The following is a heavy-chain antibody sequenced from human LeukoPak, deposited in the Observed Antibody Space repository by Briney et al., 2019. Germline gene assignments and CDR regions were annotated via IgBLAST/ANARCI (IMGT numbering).Heavy chain of an antibody. CDR1: GYSLTSYG. J-gene: IGHJ4*02. CDR2: ISANNGNT. D-gene: IGHD2-2*01. Sequence: GASAKVSCKASGYSLTSYGINWVRQAPGQGLEWMGWISANNGNTKYAQKLQGRVSMTTDTSTSTAYMELRSLRSDDTAVYYCARGSVVVPVAIDYWGQGTLVTVSS. CDR3: ARGSVVVPVAIDY. V-gene: IGHV1-18*01.